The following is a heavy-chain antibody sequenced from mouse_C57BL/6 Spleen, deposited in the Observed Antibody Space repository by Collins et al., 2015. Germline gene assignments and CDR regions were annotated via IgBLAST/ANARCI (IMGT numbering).Heavy chain of an antibody. CDR3: ARPYEGAMDY. V-gene: IGHV4-1*01. Sequence: EVKLLQSGGGLVQLGGSLKLSCAASGIDFSRYWMSWVRRAPGKGLEWIGEINPDSSTINYAPSLKDKFIISRDNAKNTLYLQMSKVRSGDTALYYCARPYEGAMDYWGQGTSVTVSS. J-gene: IGHJ4*01. CDR1: GIDFSRYW. CDR2: INPDSSTI. D-gene: IGHD2-3*01.